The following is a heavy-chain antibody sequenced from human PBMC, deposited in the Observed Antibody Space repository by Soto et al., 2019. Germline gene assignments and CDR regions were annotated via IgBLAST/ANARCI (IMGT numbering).Heavy chain of an antibody. CDR2: IWYDGSNK. J-gene: IGHJ4*02. D-gene: IGHD2-2*01. Sequence: GGSLRLSCAASGFTFSSYGMHWVRQAPGKGLEWVAVIWYDGSNKYYADSVKGRFTISRDNSKNTLYLQMNSLRAEDTAVYYCARAHVGYCSSTSCSEVDYWGQGTLVTVSS. V-gene: IGHV3-33*01. CDR1: GFTFSSYG. CDR3: ARAHVGYCSSTSCSEVDY.